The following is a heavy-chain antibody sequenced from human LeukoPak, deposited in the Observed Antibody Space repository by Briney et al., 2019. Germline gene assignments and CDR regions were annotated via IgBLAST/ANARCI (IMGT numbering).Heavy chain of an antibody. V-gene: IGHV1-18*01. J-gene: IGHJ4*02. CDR1: GGTFSSYA. CDR3: ARDFVRGSERVMAVDY. CDR2: ISAYSANT. D-gene: IGHD3-16*01. Sequence: ASVKVSCTASGGTFSSYAISWVRQAPGQGREWMGWISAYSANTNYAQNFQGRVTMTRDTSTSTAYMELRSLRSDDTAVYYCARDFVRGSERVMAVDYWGQGTLVTVSS.